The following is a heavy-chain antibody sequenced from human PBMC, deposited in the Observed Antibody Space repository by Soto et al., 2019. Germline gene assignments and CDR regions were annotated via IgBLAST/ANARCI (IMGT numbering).Heavy chain of an antibody. V-gene: IGHV4-59*08. J-gene: IGHJ4*02. CDR2: IYYRGTT. CDR1: GCSISSYY. D-gene: IGHD5-12*01. Sequence: SETLSLTCTVSGCSISSYYWSWIRQPPGKGLEWIGYIYYRGTTNYNPSLKSRVTISVDTSKNQFSLKLSSVTAADTAVYYCAGAEDPYSGYDLWGQGTLVTVSS. CDR3: AGAEDPYSGYDL.